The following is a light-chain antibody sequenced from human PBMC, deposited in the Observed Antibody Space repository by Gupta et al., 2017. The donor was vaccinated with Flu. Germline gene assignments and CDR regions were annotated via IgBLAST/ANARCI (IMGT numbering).Light chain of an antibody. J-gene: IGLJ3*02. CDR2: YDD. V-gene: IGLV1-36*01. CDR3: EAQDDSRNGSV. CDR1: SSNIGNNA. Sequence: SVLTQPPSVSEAPRQRVTISCSGSSSNIGNNAVNWYQQLPGKAPKLLIYYDDLLPSGVHDRFSGSKSGTSASFAIIGLQAEEEADYYCEAQDDSRNGSVFGGGTKLNVL.